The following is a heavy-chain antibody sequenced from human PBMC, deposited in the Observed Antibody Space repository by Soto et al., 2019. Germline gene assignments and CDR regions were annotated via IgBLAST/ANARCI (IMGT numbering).Heavy chain of an antibody. V-gene: IGHV3-23*01. CDR2: IINSDDTT. Sequence: EVQLLESGGGLVQPGGSLRLSCAASGFTFSNYAMSWVRQAPGKGLEWVSAIINSDDTTYYADSVKGRFTISRDNSKNTLYLQMNILRAEDTAVYYCAKGGWFDSWGQGTLVTVSS. J-gene: IGHJ5*01. CDR3: AKGGWFDS. CDR1: GFTFSNYA.